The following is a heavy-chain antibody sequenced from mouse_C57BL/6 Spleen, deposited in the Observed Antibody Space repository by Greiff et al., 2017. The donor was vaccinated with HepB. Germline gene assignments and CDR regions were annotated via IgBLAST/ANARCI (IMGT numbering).Heavy chain of an antibody. D-gene: IGHD2-4*01. CDR2: IDPETGGT. V-gene: IGHV1-15*01. CDR3: TTIYYDYYYFDY. Sequence: QVHVKQSGAELVRPGASVTLSCKASGYTFTDYEMHWVKQTPVHGLEWIGAIDPETGGTAYNQKFKGKAILTADKSSSTAYMELRSLTSEDSAVYYCTTIYYDYYYFDYWGQGTTLTVSS. CDR1: GYTFTDYE. J-gene: IGHJ2*01.